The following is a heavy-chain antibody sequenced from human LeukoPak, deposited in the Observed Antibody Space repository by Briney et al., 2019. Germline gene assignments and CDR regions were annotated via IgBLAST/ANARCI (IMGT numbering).Heavy chain of an antibody. J-gene: IGHJ4*02. D-gene: IGHD1-26*01. Sequence: GGSLRLSCAASGFTVSSNYMSWVRQAPGKGLEWVSVIYSGGSTYYADSVKGRFTNSRDNSKNTLYLQMNSLRAEDTAVYYCARAKEWELGLDYWGQGTLVTVSS. V-gene: IGHV3-53*01. CDR1: GFTVSSNY. CDR2: IYSGGST. CDR3: ARAKEWELGLDY.